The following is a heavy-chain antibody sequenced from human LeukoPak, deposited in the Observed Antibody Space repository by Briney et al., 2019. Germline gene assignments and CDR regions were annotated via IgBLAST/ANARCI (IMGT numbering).Heavy chain of an antibody. Sequence: GRSLRLSCAASGFTFSSYGMHWVRQAPGKGLEWVAVISYDGSNKYYADSVKGRFTISRDNSKNTLYLQMNSLRAEDTAVYYCAKGSYYGSGGPLDYWGQGTLVTVSS. V-gene: IGHV3-30*18. D-gene: IGHD3-10*01. CDR3: AKGSYYGSGGPLDY. CDR1: GFTFSSYG. J-gene: IGHJ4*02. CDR2: ISYDGSNK.